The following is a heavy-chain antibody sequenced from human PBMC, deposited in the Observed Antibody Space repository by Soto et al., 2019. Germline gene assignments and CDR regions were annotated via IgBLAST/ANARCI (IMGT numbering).Heavy chain of an antibody. V-gene: IGHV4-59*01. CDR2: IYYSGST. CDR3: ARDNGYSYGYTLDH. D-gene: IGHD5-18*01. Sequence: SETLSLTCTVSGGSISSYYWSWIRQPPGKGLEWIGYIYYSGSTNYNPSLKSRVTISVDTSKNQFSLKMSSVTTADTAVYYCARDNGYSYGYTLDHWGQGTLVTVS. CDR1: GGSISSYY. J-gene: IGHJ4*02.